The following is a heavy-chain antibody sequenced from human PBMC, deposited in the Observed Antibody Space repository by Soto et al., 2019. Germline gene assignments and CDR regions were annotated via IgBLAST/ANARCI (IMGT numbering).Heavy chain of an antibody. D-gene: IGHD6-13*01. CDR3: ARDRVLLAAGILDY. J-gene: IGHJ4*02. CDR2: INPNSGST. V-gene: IGHV1-2*04. CDR1: GYTFTSYD. Sequence: ASVKVSCKASGYTFTSYDINWVRQATGQGLEWMGWINPNSGSTNYAQKFQGWVTMTRDTSISTAYMELSRLRSDDTAVYYCARDRVLLAAGILDYWGQGTLVTVSS.